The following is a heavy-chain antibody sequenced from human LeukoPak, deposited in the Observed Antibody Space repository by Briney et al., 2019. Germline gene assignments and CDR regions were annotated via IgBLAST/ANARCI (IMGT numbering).Heavy chain of an antibody. CDR3: ARARSYDSSGYPVYFDY. CDR1: GGSFSGYY. CDR2: INHSGST. D-gene: IGHD3-22*01. V-gene: IGHV4-34*01. J-gene: IGHJ4*02. Sequence: SETLSLTCAVYGGSFSGYYWSWFRQPPGKGLEWIGEINHSGSTNYNPSLKSRVTISVDTSKNQFSLKLSSVTAADTAVYYCARARSYDSSGYPVYFDYWGQGTLVTVSS.